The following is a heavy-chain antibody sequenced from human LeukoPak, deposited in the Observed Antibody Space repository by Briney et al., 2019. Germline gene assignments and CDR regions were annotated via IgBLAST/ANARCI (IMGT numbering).Heavy chain of an antibody. V-gene: IGHV4-61*02. CDR1: GGSISSGSYY. CDR3: ARCLGFLIGSSWYPDAFDI. D-gene: IGHD6-13*01. J-gene: IGHJ3*02. CDR2: TYTSGST. Sequence: SETLSLTCTVSGGSISSGSYYWSWIRQPAGKGLEWIGRTYTSGSTNYNPSLKSRVTISVDRSKNQMSLKLSSVTAADTAVYYCARCLGFLIGSSWYPDAFDIWGQGTMVTVSS.